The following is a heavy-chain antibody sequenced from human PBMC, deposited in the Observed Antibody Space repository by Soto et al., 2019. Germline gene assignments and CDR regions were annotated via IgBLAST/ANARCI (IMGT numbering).Heavy chain of an antibody. CDR3: ATSGDGYDYYGMDA. J-gene: IGHJ6*02. V-gene: IGHV4-39*01. CDR1: GRCLSRSSYY. Sequence: SETLSLTCPVSGRCLSRSSYYWRWIRKHPGKGLEWIGSIYYSGSTYYNPSLKSRVTISVDTSKNQFSLKLSSVTAADTAVYYCATSGDGYDYYGMDAWGQGTTVTVSS. D-gene: IGHD3-10*01. CDR2: IYYSGST.